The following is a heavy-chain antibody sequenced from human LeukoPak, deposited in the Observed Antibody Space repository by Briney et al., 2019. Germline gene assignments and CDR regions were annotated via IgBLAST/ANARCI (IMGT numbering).Heavy chain of an antibody. D-gene: IGHD6-19*01. CDR2: INPNSGGT. CDR3: AVAGTTYYYYMDV. V-gene: IGHV1-2*02. CDR1: GYTFTGYY. J-gene: IGHJ6*03. Sequence: ASVKVSCKASGYTFTGYYMHWVRQAPGQGLEWMGWINPNSGGTNYAQKFQGKVTMTRDTSISTAYMELSRLRSDDTAVYYCAVAGTTYYYYMDVWGKGTTVTVSS.